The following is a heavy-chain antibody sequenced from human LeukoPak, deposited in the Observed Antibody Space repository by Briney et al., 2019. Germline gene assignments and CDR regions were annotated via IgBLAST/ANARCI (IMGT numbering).Heavy chain of an antibody. V-gene: IGHV5-51*01. J-gene: IGHJ4*02. Sequence: KHGESLKISCKASGYSFISYWIGWVRQMPGKGLEWMGIIYPDDSETRYSPSFQGQVTISADKSISTAYLQWSSLRASDTAIYYCAKSDTSDSLGDFWGQGTLVTVSS. CDR3: AKSDTSDSLGDF. CDR1: GYSFISYW. D-gene: IGHD3-22*01. CDR2: IYPDDSET.